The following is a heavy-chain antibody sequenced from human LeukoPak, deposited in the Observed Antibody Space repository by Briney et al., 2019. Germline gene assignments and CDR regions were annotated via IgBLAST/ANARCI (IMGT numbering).Heavy chain of an antibody. Sequence: SETLSLTCTVSGGSISNYYWNWIRQPAGKGLEWIGRIYTSGTTNYNPSLKSRVSMSVDTSKNQFSLKLSSVTAADTAVYYCARGKVVAGTPGQNSWDHWGQGTLVTVSS. D-gene: IGHD6-19*01. J-gene: IGHJ4*02. CDR3: ARGKVVAGTPGQNSWDH. V-gene: IGHV4-4*07. CDR1: GGSISNYY. CDR2: IYTSGTT.